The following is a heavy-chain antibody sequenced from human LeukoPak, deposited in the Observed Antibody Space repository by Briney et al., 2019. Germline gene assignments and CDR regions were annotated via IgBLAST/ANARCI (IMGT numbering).Heavy chain of an antibody. D-gene: IGHD3-22*01. J-gene: IGHJ5*02. CDR1: GYTFSSSY. V-gene: IGHV1-18*04. Sequence: ASVKVSCKASGYTFSSSYMHWVRQAPGQGLEWMGWISGYNGNTKYAQKLQGRVTVTTDTSTNTAYMELRSLTSDDTAVYYCARDGRHRYYYDSRGYYGSWFDPWGQGTLVTVSS. CDR2: ISGYNGNT. CDR3: ARDGRHRYYYDSRGYYGSWFDP.